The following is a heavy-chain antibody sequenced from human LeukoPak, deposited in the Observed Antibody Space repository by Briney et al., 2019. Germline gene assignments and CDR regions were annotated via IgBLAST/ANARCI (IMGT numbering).Heavy chain of an antibody. J-gene: IGHJ4*02. Sequence: GWSLRLSCAASGFTFSSYWMHLVRQAPGKGLVWVSRINSDGSSTSYADSVKGRFTISRDNAKNSLYLQMNSLRAEDTAVYYCARGDIVVVPAAIPFDYWGQGTLVTVSS. CDR3: ARGDIVVVPAAIPFDY. CDR1: GFTFSSYW. CDR2: INSDGSST. D-gene: IGHD2-2*01. V-gene: IGHV3-74*01.